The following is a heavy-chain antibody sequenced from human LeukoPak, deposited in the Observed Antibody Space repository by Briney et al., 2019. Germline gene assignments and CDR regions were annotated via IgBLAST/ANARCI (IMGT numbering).Heavy chain of an antibody. CDR3: ARGGYYYDSSGYYTPFDP. Sequence: SETLSLTCTVSGGSISSGSYYWSWIRQPGGKGLEWIERIYTSGSTNYNPSRKSRVTISVNTAKNEFSLKLSSVTAADTAVYYCARGGYYYDSSGYYTPFDPWGQGTLVTVSS. D-gene: IGHD3-22*01. CDR2: IYTSGST. J-gene: IGHJ5*02. CDR1: GGSISSGSYY. V-gene: IGHV4-61*02.